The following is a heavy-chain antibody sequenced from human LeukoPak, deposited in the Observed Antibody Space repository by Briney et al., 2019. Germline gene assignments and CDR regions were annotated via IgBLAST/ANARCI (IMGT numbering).Heavy chain of an antibody. Sequence: PGGSLRLSCAASEFTFSNYWMHWVRRAPGKGLVWVSRINSDGSSTTYADSVKGRFTISRDNAKNTLFLQMNSLRAEDTAVYYCARELTTNWFDPWGQGTLVTVSS. CDR2: INSDGSST. J-gene: IGHJ5*02. CDR1: EFTFSNYW. CDR3: ARELTTNWFDP. V-gene: IGHV3-74*01. D-gene: IGHD1-1*01.